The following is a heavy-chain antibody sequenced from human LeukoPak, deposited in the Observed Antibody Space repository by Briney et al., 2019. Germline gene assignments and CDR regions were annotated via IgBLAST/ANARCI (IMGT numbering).Heavy chain of an antibody. CDR2: FDPEDGEI. D-gene: IGHD2-8*01. V-gene: IGHV1-24*01. J-gene: IGHJ4*02. Sequence: VASVKVSCKVSGYTLTELSMHWVRQAPGKGLEWMGGFDPEDGEIIYAQNYQGRVTMTEDTSTDTAYMELSSLRSEDTAVYYCATDPIVLMTIDTSGDYWGQGTLVTVSS. CDR1: GYTLTELS. CDR3: ATDPIVLMTIDTSGDY.